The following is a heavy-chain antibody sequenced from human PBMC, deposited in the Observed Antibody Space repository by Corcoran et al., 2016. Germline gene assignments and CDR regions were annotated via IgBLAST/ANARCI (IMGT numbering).Heavy chain of an antibody. CDR3: ARKVVSSRSTGIFDY. J-gene: IGHJ4*02. Sequence: QVTLRESGPALVKPTQTLTLTCTFSGFSLSTSGMCVSWIRQPPGKALEWLALIDWADDKYYSTSLKTRLTISKDTSKNQVVLTMTNMDPVDTATYYCARKVVSSRSTGIFDYWGQGTLVTVSS. D-gene: IGHD3-22*01. V-gene: IGHV2-70*01. CDR1: GFSLSTSGMC. CDR2: IDWADDK.